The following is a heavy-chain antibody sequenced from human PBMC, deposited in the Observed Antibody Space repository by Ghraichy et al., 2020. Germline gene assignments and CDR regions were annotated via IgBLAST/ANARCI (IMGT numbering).Heavy chain of an antibody. CDR2: INHSGST. D-gene: IGHD3-22*01. J-gene: IGHJ3*02. CDR1: GGSFSGYY. CDR3: ASNTYYYDSSFPFSGDAFDI. V-gene: IGHV4-34*01. Sequence: SETLSLTCAVYGGSFSGYYWSWIRQPPGKGLEWIGEINHSGSTNYNPSLKSRVTISVDTSKNQFSLKLSSVTAADTAVYYCASNTYYYDSSFPFSGDAFDIWGQGTMVTVSS.